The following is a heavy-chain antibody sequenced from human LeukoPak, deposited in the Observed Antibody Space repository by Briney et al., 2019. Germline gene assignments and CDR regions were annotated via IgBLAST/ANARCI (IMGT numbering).Heavy chain of an antibody. J-gene: IGHJ4*02. CDR1: GGSISSYY. CDR2: IYNSGST. Sequence: PSETLSLTCTVSGGSISSYYWSWIRQPPGKGLEWIGYIYNSGSTNYNPSLKSRVTISVDTSKNQFSLKLSSVTAADTAVYYCARGTIAARADYWGQGTLVTVSS. D-gene: IGHD6-6*01. CDR3: ARGTIAARADY. V-gene: IGHV4-59*01.